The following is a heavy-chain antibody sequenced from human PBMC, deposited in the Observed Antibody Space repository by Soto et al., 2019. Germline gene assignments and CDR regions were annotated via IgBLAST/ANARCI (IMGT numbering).Heavy chain of an antibody. V-gene: IGHV3-21*01. CDR1: GFAFSAYN. CDR2: ISSTGTYL. J-gene: IGHJ4*02. Sequence: GGSLRLSCAASGFAFSAYNIYWVRQAPGKGLEWVSFISSTGTYLNYAASLKGRFTISRDNANSSVFLQMDNLSAEDTAVYYCARQLHFGELSLGFWGQGTLVTVSS. D-gene: IGHD3-10*01. CDR3: ARQLHFGELSLGF.